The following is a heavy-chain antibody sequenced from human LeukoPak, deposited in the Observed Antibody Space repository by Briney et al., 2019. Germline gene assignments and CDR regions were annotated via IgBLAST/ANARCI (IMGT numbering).Heavy chain of an antibody. CDR1: GGTFSSYA. V-gene: IGHV1-69*13. CDR3: ASAADRTVVTPFDY. CDR2: IIPIFGTA. Sequence: SVKVSCKASGGTFSSYAISWVRQAPGQGLELMGGIIPIFGTANYAQKFQGRVTITADESTSTAYMELSSLRSEDTAVYYCASAADRTVVTPFDYWGQGTLVTVSS. D-gene: IGHD4-23*01. J-gene: IGHJ4*02.